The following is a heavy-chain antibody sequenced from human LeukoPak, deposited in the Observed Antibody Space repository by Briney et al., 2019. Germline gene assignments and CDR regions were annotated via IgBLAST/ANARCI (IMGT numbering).Heavy chain of an antibody. CDR3: AINMGMFDY. V-gene: IGHV1-18*01. D-gene: IGHD3-10*01. J-gene: IGHJ4*02. CDR2: ISAYNGNT. CDR1: GGTFISYA. Sequence: GASVKVSCKASGGTFISYAISWVRQAPGQGLEWMGWISAYNGNTYYAQKLQGRVTMTTDTSTSTAYMELRSLRSDDTAVYYCAINMGMFDYWGQGTLVTVSS.